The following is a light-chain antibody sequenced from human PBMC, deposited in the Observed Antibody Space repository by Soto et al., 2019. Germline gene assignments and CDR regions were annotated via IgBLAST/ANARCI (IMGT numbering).Light chain of an antibody. V-gene: IGKV3-20*01. CDR3: QQFSSSPWT. J-gene: IGKJ1*01. CDR2: GTS. CDR1: QSINNSY. Sequence: EIVLTQSPATLSLSPGERATLSCRASQSINNSYLAWYQQKPGQAPRLLIYGTSSRATGIPDRFSGSRFGTDFTLTISRLEPEDFAVYYCQQFSSSPWTFGQGTKVDIK.